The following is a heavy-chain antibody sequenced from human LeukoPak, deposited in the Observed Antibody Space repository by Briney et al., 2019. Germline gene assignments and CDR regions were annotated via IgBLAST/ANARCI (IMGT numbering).Heavy chain of an antibody. D-gene: IGHD6-19*01. J-gene: IGHJ4*02. CDR2: IDPSDGST. CDR1: GYTFTSCY. CDR3: ARGGHGTSVAVAGTGDF. V-gene: IGHV1-46*01. Sequence: ASVKVSCKASGYTFTSCYMHWVRHAPGQGLEWMGIIDPSDGSTIYAQKFQGRVTMTRDMSTSTVYMQLSSLRSEDTAVYYCARGGHGTSVAVAGTGDFWGQGTLVTVSS.